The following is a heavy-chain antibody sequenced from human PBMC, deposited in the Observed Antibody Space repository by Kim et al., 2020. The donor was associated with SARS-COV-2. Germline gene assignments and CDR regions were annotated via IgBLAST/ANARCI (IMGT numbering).Heavy chain of an antibody. D-gene: IGHD3-10*01. Sequence: GGSLRLSCAASGFNFWKVWMNWVRQAPGKGLEWVGRLKSTTEGVTTDYAAPVRARFIISRDDSKKTLYLQMNSLKAEDTAFYYCTTNYYGSGNSFNPRYFDLCGSGTLDYVSS. J-gene: IGHJ2*01. V-gene: IGHV3-15*01. CDR3: TTNYYGSGNSFNPRYFDL. CDR1: GFNFWKVW. CDR2: LKSTTEGVTT.